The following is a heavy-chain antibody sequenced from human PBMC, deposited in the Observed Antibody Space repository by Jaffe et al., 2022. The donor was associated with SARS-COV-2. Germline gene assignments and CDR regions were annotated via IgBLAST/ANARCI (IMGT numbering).Heavy chain of an antibody. J-gene: IGHJ3*02. Sequence: QVQLVESGGGVVQPGRSLRLSCAASGFTFSSYAMHWVRQAPGKGLEWVAVISYDGSNKYYADSVKGRFTISRDNSKNTLYLQMNSLRAEDTAVYYCAAIVGATKGGFDIWGQGTMVTVSS. D-gene: IGHD1-26*01. V-gene: IGHV3-30-3*01. CDR1: GFTFSSYA. CDR3: AAIVGATKGGFDI. CDR2: ISYDGSNK.